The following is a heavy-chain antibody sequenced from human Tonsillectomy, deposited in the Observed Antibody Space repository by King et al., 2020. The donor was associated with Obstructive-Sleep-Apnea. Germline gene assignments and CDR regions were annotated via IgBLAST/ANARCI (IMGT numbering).Heavy chain of an antibody. CDR1: GFTFSDYN. V-gene: IGHV3-11*01. CDR3: ASVEDFGYCTSTSCYYFDS. J-gene: IGHJ4*02. Sequence: VQLVESGGGLVKPGGSLRLSCAASGFTFSDYNLSWIRRAPGKGLEWISYIGTSGTSIYYADSVKGRFTISRDNAKNSIYLQMNSLRAEDTAVYYCASVEDFGYCTSTSCYYFDSWGQGTLVTVSS. CDR2: IGTSGTSI. D-gene: IGHD2-2*03.